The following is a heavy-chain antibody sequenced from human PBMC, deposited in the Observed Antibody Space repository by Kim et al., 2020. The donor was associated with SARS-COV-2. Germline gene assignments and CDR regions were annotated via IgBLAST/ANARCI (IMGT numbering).Heavy chain of an antibody. CDR2: I. CDR3: AIGGYSGYDDS. J-gene: IGHJ4*02. V-gene: IGHV3-21*01. D-gene: IGHD5-12*01. Sequence: ITYSDTVKGRLTISRDNANNSLYLQMNSLRDEDTAVYYCAIGGYSGYDDSWGQGTLVTVSS.